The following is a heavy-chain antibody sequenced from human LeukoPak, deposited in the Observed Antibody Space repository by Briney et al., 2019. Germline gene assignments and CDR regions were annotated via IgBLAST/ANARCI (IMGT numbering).Heavy chain of an antibody. CDR3: ARVEGGYDNFDY. V-gene: IGHV4-59*01. Sequence: SETLSLTCTVSGGSISSYYWGWIRQPPGKGLEWIGYIYYSGSTNYNPSLKSRVTISVDTSKNQFSLKLSSVTAADTAVYYCARVEGGYDNFDYWGQGTLVTVSS. D-gene: IGHD5-12*01. J-gene: IGHJ4*02. CDR1: GGSISSYY. CDR2: IYYSGST.